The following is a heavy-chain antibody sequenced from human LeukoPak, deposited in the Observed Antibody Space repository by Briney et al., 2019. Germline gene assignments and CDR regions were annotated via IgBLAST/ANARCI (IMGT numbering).Heavy chain of an antibody. CDR1: GYSISSGYY. CDR3: ARGLVADY. J-gene: IGHJ4*02. D-gene: IGHD5-12*01. CDR2: IYHSGST. Sequence: SETLSLTCTVSGYSISSGYYWGWIRQPPGKGLEWIGSIYHSGSTNYNPSLKSRVTISVDTSKNQFSLKLSSVTAADTAVYYCARGLVADYWGQGTLVTVSS. V-gene: IGHV4-38-2*02.